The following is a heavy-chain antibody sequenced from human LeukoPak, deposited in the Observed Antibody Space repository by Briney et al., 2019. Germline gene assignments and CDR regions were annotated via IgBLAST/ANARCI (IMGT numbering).Heavy chain of an antibody. CDR2: IYYSGST. Sequence: SETLSLTCTVSGGSISSHYWSWIRQPPGKGLEWIGYIYYSGSTNYNPSLKSRVTISVDTSKNQFSLKLSSVTAADTAVYYCASGIRDGYNWSDYYYMDVWGKGTTVTVSS. J-gene: IGHJ6*03. D-gene: IGHD5-24*01. V-gene: IGHV4-59*11. CDR1: GGSISSHY. CDR3: ASGIRDGYNWSDYYYMDV.